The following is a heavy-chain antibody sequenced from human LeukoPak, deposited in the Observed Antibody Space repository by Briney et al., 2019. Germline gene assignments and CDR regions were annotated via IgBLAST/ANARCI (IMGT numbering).Heavy chain of an antibody. CDR3: ARDITVFSGTAKVAATLRDY. CDR2: INPSGGST. CDR1: GYTFTSYY. Sequence: ASVKVSCKASGYTFTSYYMHWVRQAPGQGLEWMGIINPSGGSTSYAQKFQGRVTMTRDTSTSTVYMELSSLRSEDTAVYYCARDITVFSGTAKVAATLRDYGGQGTLVPVSS. J-gene: IGHJ4*02. D-gene: IGHD2-15*01. V-gene: IGHV1-46*01.